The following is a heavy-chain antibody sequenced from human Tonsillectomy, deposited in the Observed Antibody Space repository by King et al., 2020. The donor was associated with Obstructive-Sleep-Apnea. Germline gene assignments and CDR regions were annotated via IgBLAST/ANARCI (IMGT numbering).Heavy chain of an antibody. CDR2: IIWKSGSI. CDR3: AKDGGDDGFGEPKYYFDY. V-gene: IGHV3-9*01. D-gene: IGHD3-10*01. CDR1: GFTFDDYA. J-gene: IGHJ4*02. Sequence: QLVQSGGGLVQPGRSLRLSCAASGFTFDDYAMHWVRQAPGKGLEWVSGIIWKSGSIGYADFVKGRFTIPRDNAKNSLYLQMNSLRAEDTALYYCAKDGGDDGFGEPKYYFDYWGQGTLVTVSS.